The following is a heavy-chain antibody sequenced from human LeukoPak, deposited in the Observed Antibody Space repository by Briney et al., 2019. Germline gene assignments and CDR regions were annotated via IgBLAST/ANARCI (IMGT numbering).Heavy chain of an antibody. V-gene: IGHV3-23*01. CDR2: ITGSGGST. CDR3: AKNKGDFWSGHPH. Sequence: QPGGSLRLSCAASGFTFSNYAMSWVRQAPGKGLEWVSSITGSGGSTYYADSVKGRFTISRDNSKNTLYLQMSSLRAEDTAVYYCAKNKGDFWSGHPHWGQGTLVTVSS. D-gene: IGHD3-3*01. J-gene: IGHJ4*02. CDR1: GFTFSNYA.